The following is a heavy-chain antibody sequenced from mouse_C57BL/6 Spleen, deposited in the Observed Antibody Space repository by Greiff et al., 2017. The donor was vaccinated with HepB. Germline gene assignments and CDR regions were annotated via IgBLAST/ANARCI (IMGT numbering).Heavy chain of an antibody. CDR3: TKGITTVVASNY. D-gene: IGHD1-1*01. Sequence: VQLKQSGAELVRPGASVKLSCTASGFNIKDYYMHWVKQRPEQGLEWIGRIDPEDGDTEYAPKFQGKATTTADTSSNTAYLQLSSLTSEDTAVYYCTKGITTVVASNYWGQGTTLTVSS. CDR2: IDPEDGDT. CDR1: GFNIKDYY. V-gene: IGHV14-1*01. J-gene: IGHJ2*01.